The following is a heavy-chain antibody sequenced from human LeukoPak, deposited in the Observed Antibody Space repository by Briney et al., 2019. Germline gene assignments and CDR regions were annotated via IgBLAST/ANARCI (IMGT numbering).Heavy chain of an antibody. V-gene: IGHV3-23*01. CDR1: GFTFSTFA. D-gene: IGHD6-19*01. CDR3: AKDHGVAVAGMYY. Sequence: HTGGSLRLSCAASGFTFSTFAMSWVRQAPGKGLEWVPSISGSSGTTYYADSVKGRFTISRDNSRNTLYLQMNSLRAEDTAVYYCAKDHGVAVAGMYYWGQGTLVTVSS. J-gene: IGHJ4*02. CDR2: ISGSSGTT.